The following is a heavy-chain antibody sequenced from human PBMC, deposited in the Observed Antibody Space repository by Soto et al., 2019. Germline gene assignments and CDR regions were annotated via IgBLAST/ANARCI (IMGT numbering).Heavy chain of an antibody. CDR1: SGSVNSGDYY. Sequence: QLQASGPELVKPSQTLALACTVSSGSVNSGDYYWSWVRQPPGKGLEWLGYIYYTGTTYYNPSLQXXXXXXXXXXXSQFSLRLTSVTAADTAVDCCVRVVRSLDWYFDLWGRGSLVTVSS. J-gene: IGHJ2*01. V-gene: IGHV4-30-4*01. CDR2: IYYTGTT. D-gene: IGHD2-15*01. CDR3: VRVVRSLDWYFDL.